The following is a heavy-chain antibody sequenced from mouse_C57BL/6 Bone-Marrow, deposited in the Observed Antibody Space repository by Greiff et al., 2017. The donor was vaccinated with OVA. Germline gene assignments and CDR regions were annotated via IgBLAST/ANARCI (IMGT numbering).Heavy chain of an antibody. D-gene: IGHD1-1*01. CDR1: GYTFTSYG. CDR3: ARGYGTIVGEDYFDY. CDR2: IYPRSGNT. J-gene: IGHJ2*01. Sequence: QVQLQQSGAELARPGASVKLSCKASGYTFTSYGLSWVKQRTGQGLEWIGEIYPRSGNTYYNEKFKGKATLTADKSSSTAYMELRSLTSEDSAVYFCARGYGTIVGEDYFDYWGQGTTLTVSS. V-gene: IGHV1-81*01.